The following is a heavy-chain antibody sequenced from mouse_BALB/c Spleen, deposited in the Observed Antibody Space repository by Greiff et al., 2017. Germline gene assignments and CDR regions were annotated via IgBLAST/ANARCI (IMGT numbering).Heavy chain of an antibody. Sequence: QVQLQQSGAELAKPGASVKMSCKASGYTFTSYWMHWVKQRPGQGLEWIGYINPSTGYTEYNQKFKDKATLTADKSSSTAYMQLSSLTSEDSAVYYCARRHYGSSYWYFDVWGAGTTVTVSS. J-gene: IGHJ1*01. D-gene: IGHD1-1*01. CDR3: ARRHYGSSYWYFDV. V-gene: IGHV1-7*01. CDR2: INPSTGYT. CDR1: GYTFTSYW.